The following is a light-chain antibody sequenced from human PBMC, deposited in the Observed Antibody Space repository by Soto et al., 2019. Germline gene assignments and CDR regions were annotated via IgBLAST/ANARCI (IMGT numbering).Light chain of an antibody. CDR1: SSNIGAGYD. CDR3: LSFDSSLSVV. Sequence: QAVVTQPPSVSGAPGQRVTISCTGSSSNIGAGYDVHWYQQLPGRAPKLLIYGNTNRPSGVPDRFSGSKSGTSASLDLTGLQDEDEDDYYCLSFDSSLSVVFGGGTKLTVL. CDR2: GNT. V-gene: IGLV1-40*01. J-gene: IGLJ2*01.